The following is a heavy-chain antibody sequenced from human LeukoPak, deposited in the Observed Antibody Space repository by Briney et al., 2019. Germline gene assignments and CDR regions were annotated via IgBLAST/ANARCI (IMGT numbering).Heavy chain of an antibody. CDR3: AKSTDSYSGSYLDY. Sequence: GGSLKLSCAASCFTFSSYVMHWVRQAPVKGLGWVPVISYDGTNNYYADSVKGRFTISRDNSKNTLYLQMNSLRAEDTAVYYCAKSTDSYSGSYLDYWGQGTLVTVSS. D-gene: IGHD1-26*01. V-gene: IGHV3-30*18. CDR2: ISYDGTNN. J-gene: IGHJ4*02. CDR1: CFTFSSYV.